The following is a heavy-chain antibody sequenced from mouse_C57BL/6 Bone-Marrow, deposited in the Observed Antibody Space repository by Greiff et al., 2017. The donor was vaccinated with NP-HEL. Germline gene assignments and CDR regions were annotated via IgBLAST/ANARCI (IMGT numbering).Heavy chain of an antibody. CDR3: ARDDGTGRDFDY. V-gene: IGHV5-4*01. J-gene: IGHJ2*01. CDR2: ISDGGSYT. Sequence: DVKLVESGGGLVKPGGSLKLSCAASGFTFSSYAMSWVRQTPEKRLEWVATISDGGSYTYYPDNVKGRFTISRDNAKNNLYLQMSHLKSEDTAMYYCARDDGTGRDFDYWGQGTTLTVSS. CDR1: GFTFSSYA. D-gene: IGHD4-1*01.